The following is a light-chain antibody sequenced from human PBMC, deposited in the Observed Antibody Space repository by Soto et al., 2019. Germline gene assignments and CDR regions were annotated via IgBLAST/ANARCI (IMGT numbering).Light chain of an antibody. CDR3: QQRSNWPPWT. Sequence: IVMTQSPATLSVSPWERATLSCRASQSVSSYLVWYQQKPGQAPRLLIYDASNRATGIPARFSGSGSGTDFTLTISSLEPEDFAVYYCQQRSNWPPWTFGQGTKVDIK. V-gene: IGKV3-11*01. CDR2: DAS. CDR1: QSVSSY. J-gene: IGKJ1*01.